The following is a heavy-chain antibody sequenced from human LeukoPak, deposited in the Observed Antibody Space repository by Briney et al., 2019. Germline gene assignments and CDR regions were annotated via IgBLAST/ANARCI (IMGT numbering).Heavy chain of an antibody. V-gene: IGHV3-11*06. CDR3: ARAQGENYDSSGYYPY. D-gene: IGHD3-22*01. CDR2: ISGRTGST. CDR1: GFTFSNYY. Sequence: KPGGSLRLSCAASGFTFSNYYMSWIRQAPGKGLEWVSYISGRTGSTNYADSVMGRFTVSRDNGKNSLYLQMNSLRAEDTAVYYCARAQGENYDSSGYYPYWGQGTLVTVSS. J-gene: IGHJ4*02.